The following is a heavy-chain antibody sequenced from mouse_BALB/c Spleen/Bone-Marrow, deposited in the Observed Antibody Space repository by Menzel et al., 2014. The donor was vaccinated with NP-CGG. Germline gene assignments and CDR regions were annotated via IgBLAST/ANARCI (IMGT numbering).Heavy chain of an antibody. Sequence: VQLQQSGAELAKPGAPVKMSCKASGYTFTSYWMHWVKQRPGQGLEWIGYISPSTGYTEYNQKFKDKATLTADKSSSTAYMQLSSLTSEDSAVYYCARRAYGGSYGFAYWGQGTLVTVSA. CDR2: ISPSTGYT. J-gene: IGHJ3*01. CDR1: GYTFTSYW. CDR3: ARRAYGGSYGFAY. D-gene: IGHD1-1*01. V-gene: IGHV1-7*01.